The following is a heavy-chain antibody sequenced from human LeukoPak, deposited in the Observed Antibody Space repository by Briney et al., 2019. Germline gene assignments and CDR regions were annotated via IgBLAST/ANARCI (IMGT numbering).Heavy chain of an antibody. CDR2: ISSSGTYV. D-gene: IGHD3-9*01. Sequence: EGSLRLSCAASGFTLSSYWMNWVRQAPGKGLEWVSSISSSGTYVYYADSVKGRFTISRDNAKNSLSLQMNSLRADDAAVYYCARASSKQLAGYLPDGFDIWGQGTMVTVSS. V-gene: IGHV3-21*01. CDR1: GFTLSSYW. CDR3: ARASSKQLAGYLPDGFDI. J-gene: IGHJ3*02.